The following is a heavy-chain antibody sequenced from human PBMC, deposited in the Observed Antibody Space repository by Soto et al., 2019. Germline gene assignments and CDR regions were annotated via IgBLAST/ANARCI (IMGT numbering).Heavy chain of an antibody. CDR3: GXXXXXXXXXXXXXXXDY. J-gene: IGHJ4*02. Sequence: GLEWTGEINHSGSTNYNPSLKSRVTISVDTYKKQFSLKLSSVTAADTAVYYCGXXXXXXXXXXXXXXXDYWGQGNLVTVSS. CDR2: INHSGST. V-gene: IGHV4-34*01.